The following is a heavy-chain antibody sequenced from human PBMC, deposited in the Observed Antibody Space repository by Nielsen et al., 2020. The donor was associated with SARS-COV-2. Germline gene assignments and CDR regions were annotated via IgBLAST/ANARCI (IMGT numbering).Heavy chain of an antibody. V-gene: IGHV4-31*03. D-gene: IGHD6-6*01. Sequence: SETLSLTCTVSGGSISSGGYYWSWIRQHPGKGLEWIGYIYYSGSTYYNPSLKSRVTISVDTSKNQFSLKLSSVTAADTAVYYCAREGGYSSSYGVRSKTYYYYYMDVWGKGTTVTVSS. CDR3: AREGGYSSSYGVRSKTYYYYYMDV. J-gene: IGHJ6*03. CDR2: IYYSGST. CDR1: GGSISSGGYY.